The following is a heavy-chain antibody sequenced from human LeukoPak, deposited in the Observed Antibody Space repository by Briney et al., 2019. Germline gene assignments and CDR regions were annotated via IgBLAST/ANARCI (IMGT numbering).Heavy chain of an antibody. J-gene: IGHJ4*02. CDR2: IYTSGST. D-gene: IGHD2-2*01. CDR3: ARVDCSSTSCHFDY. V-gene: IGHV4-4*07. CDR1: GGSISSYY. Sequence: SETLSLTCTVSGGSISSYYWSWIRQPPGKGLEWIGRIYTSGSTNYNPSLKSRVTMSVDTSKNQFSLKLSSVTAADTAVYYCARVDCSSTSCHFDYWGQGTLVTVSS.